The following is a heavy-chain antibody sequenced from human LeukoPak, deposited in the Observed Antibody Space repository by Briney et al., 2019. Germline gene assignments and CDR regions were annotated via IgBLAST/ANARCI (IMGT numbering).Heavy chain of an antibody. CDR3: ARRRRIAAAGIRGYDY. D-gene: IGHD6-13*01. CDR1: GGSISSSSYY. CDR2: IYYSGST. V-gene: IGHV4-39*07. J-gene: IGHJ4*02. Sequence: SETLSLTCTVSGGSISSSSYYWGWIRQPPGKGLEWIGSIYYSGSTYYNPSLKSRVTISVDTSKNQFSLKLTSVTAADTAVYYCARRRRIAAAGIRGYDYWGQGTLVTVSS.